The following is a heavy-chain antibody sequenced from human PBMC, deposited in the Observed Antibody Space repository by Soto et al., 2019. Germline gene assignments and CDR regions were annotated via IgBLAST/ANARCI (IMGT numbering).Heavy chain of an antibody. CDR1: GYTFTSYY. J-gene: IGHJ5*02. CDR3: ARNGDIVVVPAAHTWFDP. D-gene: IGHD2-2*01. CDR2: INPSGGST. V-gene: IGHV1-46*01. Sequence: ASVKVSCKASGYTFTSYYMHWVRQAPGQGLEWMGIINPSGGSTSYAQKFQGRVTMTRDTSTSTVYMELSSLRSEDTAVYYCARNGDIVVVPAAHTWFDPWGQGTLVTVSS.